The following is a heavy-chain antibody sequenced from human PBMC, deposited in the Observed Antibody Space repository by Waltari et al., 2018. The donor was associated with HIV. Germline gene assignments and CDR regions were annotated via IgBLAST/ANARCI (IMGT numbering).Heavy chain of an antibody. J-gene: IGHJ4*02. V-gene: IGHV3-30*18. CDR3: AKDRRQGYYYDNSGERPFDS. Sequence: QVQLVESGGGVVQPGRSLRLSCAASGISFFNSYGMHWVRQAPGKGLEGVSTISDDATTLYYADSVKGRFTIFRDNSKNTLYLQMNSLRGEDTAIYYCAKDRRQGYYYDNSGERPFDSWGQGTLVTVSS. CDR2: ISDDATTL. CDR1: GISFFNSYG. D-gene: IGHD3-22*01.